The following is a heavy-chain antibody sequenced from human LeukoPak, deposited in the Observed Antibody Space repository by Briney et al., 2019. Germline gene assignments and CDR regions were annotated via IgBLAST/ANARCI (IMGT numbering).Heavy chain of an antibody. Sequence: ASSKISCKASGYTFTSYGISWVRQAPGQGLEWMGWISAYNGNTNYAQKLQGRVTMTTDTSTSTGYMELRSLRSDDTAVYYCARDRRVAVTENFDYWGQGTLASVSS. V-gene: IGHV1-18*01. D-gene: IGHD6-19*01. CDR2: ISAYNGNT. J-gene: IGHJ4*02. CDR3: ARDRRVAVTENFDY. CDR1: GYTFTSYG.